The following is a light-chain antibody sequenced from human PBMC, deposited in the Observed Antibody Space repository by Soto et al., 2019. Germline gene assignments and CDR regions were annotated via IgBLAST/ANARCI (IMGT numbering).Light chain of an antibody. V-gene: IGKV3-20*01. CDR2: AAS. CDR1: QTLSINS. Sequence: EIVLTQSPDTLSLSPGERATLFCRASQTLSINSLTWYQQKPGQAPRLLIYAASTRHTGIPDRFNGSGSGTDFALTINRLEPEDFAVYFCQRYDGAPRTLGPGTKVDSK. CDR3: QRYDGAPRT. J-gene: IGKJ3*01.